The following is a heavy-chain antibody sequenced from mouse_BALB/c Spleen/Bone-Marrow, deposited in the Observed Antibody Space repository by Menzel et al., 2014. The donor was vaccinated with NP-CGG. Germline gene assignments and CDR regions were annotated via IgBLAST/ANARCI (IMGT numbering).Heavy chain of an antibody. CDR1: GYTFTSYW. D-gene: IGHD2-4*01. Sequence: LQQSGSELVRPGASVKLSCKASGYTFTSYWMHWVKQRPGQGLEWIGNIYPGSGSTNYDEKFKSKVTLTVDTSSSTAYMQLSSLTSEDSAVYYCTRLGSTMITTDAYWGQGTLVTVST. CDR2: IYPGSGST. J-gene: IGHJ3*01. CDR3: TRLGSTMITTDAY. V-gene: IGHV1S22*01.